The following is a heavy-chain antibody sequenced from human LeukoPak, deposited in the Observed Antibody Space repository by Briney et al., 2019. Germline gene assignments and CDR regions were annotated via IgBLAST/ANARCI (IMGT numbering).Heavy chain of an antibody. CDR1: VYTFTSYG. V-gene: IGHV1-18*01. CDR2: ISAYNGHT. Sequence: VASVKVSCKASVYTFTSYGISWVRQAPAQGLEWMGWISAYNGHTNYAQKLQGRVTMTTDTSTSTAYMGLRSLRSDDTAVYYCARQKSIAENWFDTWGEGTLVTVSP. J-gene: IGHJ5*02. D-gene: IGHD6-6*01. CDR3: ARQKSIAENWFDT.